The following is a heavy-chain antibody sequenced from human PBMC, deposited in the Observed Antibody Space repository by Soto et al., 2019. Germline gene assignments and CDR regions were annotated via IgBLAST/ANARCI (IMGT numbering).Heavy chain of an antibody. CDR1: GGTFSSYA. V-gene: IGHV1-69*01. J-gene: IGHJ4*02. D-gene: IGHD6-19*01. CDR3: AVGVTGYSSVLADY. Sequence: QVQLVQSEAEVKKPGSSVKVSCKASGGTFSSYAISWVRQAPGQGLEWMGGIIPIFGTANYAQKFQGRVTITAEESTSTAYMELSSLRSEDTAVYYCAVGVTGYSSVLADYWGQGTLVTVSS. CDR2: IIPIFGTA.